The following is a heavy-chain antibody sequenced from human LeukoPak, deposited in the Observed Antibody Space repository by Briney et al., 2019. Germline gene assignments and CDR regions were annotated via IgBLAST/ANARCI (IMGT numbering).Heavy chain of an antibody. CDR1: GFTFSNVW. D-gene: IGHD3-16*01. Sequence: GGPLRLSCAASGFTFSNVWMSWVRQAPGKGLEWVGRIISITGGGTSDYPAPVKGRFTISRDDSKNTLYLQMNSLKTEDTAVYYCTTHRGECFLDYWGQGTLVTVSS. J-gene: IGHJ4*02. CDR2: IISITGGGTS. CDR3: TTHRGECFLDY. V-gene: IGHV3-15*01.